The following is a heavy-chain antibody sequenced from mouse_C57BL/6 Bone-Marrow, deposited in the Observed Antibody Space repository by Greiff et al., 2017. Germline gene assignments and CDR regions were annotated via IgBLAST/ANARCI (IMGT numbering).Heavy chain of an antibody. D-gene: IGHD1-1*01. J-gene: IGHJ2*01. CDR2: IYPEDGET. Sequence: VHVKQSGAELVKPGASVKLSCTASGFNIKDYYIHWVKQRTEQGLEWIGRIYPEDGETKYAPKFQDKATITADTSSNTAYLQLSSLTSEDTAVYYCTRSLIYYGTNYWGQGTTLTVSS. V-gene: IGHV14-2*01. CDR3: TRSLIYYGTNY. CDR1: GFNIKDYY.